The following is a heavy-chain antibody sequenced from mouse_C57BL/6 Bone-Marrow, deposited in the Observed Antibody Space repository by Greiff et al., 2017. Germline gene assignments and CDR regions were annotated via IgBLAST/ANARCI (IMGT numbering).Heavy chain of an antibody. CDR2: IWSGGST. J-gene: IGHJ4*01. CDR1: GFSLTSYG. CDR3: AKRDDYDGYAMDY. V-gene: IGHV2-4*01. Sequence: QVQLQQSGPGLVQPSQSLSITCTVSGFSLTSYGVHWVRQPPGQGLAWLGVIWSGGSTDYNAAFISRLSISKDNSKSQVFFKMNSLQADDTAIYYCAKRDDYDGYAMDYWGQGTSVTVSS. D-gene: IGHD2-4*01.